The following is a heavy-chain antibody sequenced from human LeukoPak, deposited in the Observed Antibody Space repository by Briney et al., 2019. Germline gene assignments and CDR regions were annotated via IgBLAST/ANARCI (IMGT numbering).Heavy chain of an antibody. CDR3: ASSPLGSSWAYLNY. J-gene: IGHJ4*01. V-gene: IGHV4-4*07. D-gene: IGHD6-13*01. Sequence: AETLSLTCTASGCSISSYYLSWVRQPPGKGLEWIGRIYTSGSTIYNPSLKSRVTMTVSNSKNQFSLKLITVTAADTAVYYCASSPLGSSWAYLNYWGHGTLVTVSS. CDR2: IYTSGST. CDR1: GCSISSYY.